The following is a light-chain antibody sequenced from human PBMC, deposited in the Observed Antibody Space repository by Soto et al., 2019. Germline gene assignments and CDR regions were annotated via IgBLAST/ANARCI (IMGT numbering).Light chain of an antibody. V-gene: IGLV2-14*01. CDR2: DVS. CDR3: TSYTTSSTLV. CDR1: GSDVGGYNY. Sequence: QSALTQPASVSGSPGQSITISCTGTGSDVGGYNYVSWYQQYPGKAPKLMIYDVSNRPSGVSNRFSGSKSGNTASLTISGLQAEDEADYYCTSYTTSSTLVFGTGTKVTVL. J-gene: IGLJ1*01.